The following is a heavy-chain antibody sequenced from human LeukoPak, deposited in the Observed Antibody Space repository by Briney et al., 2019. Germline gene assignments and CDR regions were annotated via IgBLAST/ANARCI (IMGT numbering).Heavy chain of an antibody. CDR2: ISSSSSTI. V-gene: IGHV3-48*01. D-gene: IGHD3-22*01. J-gene: IGHJ4*02. CDR1: GFTFSSYE. CDR3: ARDATTVYYDRKTYFDS. Sequence: GGSLRPSCVVSGFTFSSYEMNWVRQAPGKGLEWVSYISSSSSTIYYADSVKGRFTISRDNAKNSLYLQMNSLRAEDTAVYYCARDATTVYYDRKTYFDSWGQGTLVTVSS.